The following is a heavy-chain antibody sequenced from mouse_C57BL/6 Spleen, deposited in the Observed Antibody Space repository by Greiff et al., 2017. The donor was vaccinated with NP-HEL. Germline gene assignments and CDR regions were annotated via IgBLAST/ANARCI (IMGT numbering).Heavy chain of an antibody. CDR3: ARGANEYDGFDY. CDR1: GYTFTDYY. V-gene: IGHV1-19*01. CDR2: INPYNGGT. J-gene: IGHJ2*01. Sequence: VQLQQSGPVLVKPGASVKMSCKASGYTFTDYYMNWVKQSHGKSLEWIGVINPYNGGTSYNQTFKGKATLTVDKSSSTAYMELDSLTSEDSAVYYCARGANEYDGFDYWGKGTTLTVSS. D-gene: IGHD2-4*01.